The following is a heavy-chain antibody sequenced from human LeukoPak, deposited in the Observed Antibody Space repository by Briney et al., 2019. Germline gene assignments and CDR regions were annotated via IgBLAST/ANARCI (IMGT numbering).Heavy chain of an antibody. D-gene: IGHD7-27*01. CDR3: ARSLIHHWGPPQDFDY. J-gene: IGHJ4*02. CDR1: GYTFTSYA. V-gene: IGHV7-4-1*02. CDR2: ININTGNP. Sequence: EASVKVSCKASGYTFTSYAMNWARQAPGQGLEWMGWININTGNPTYAQGFTGRFVFSLDTSVSTAHLQISSLKAEDTAVYYCARSLIHHWGPPQDFDYWGQGTLVTVFS.